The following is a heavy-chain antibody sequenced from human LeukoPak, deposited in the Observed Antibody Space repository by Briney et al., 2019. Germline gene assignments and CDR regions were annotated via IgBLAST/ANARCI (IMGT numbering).Heavy chain of an antibody. CDR3: AREGGVVTVEDAFDI. Sequence: GGSLRLSCAASGFTVSSNYISWVRQAPGKGLEWVSLIYSSGSTYYADSVKGRFTISRDNSKNTLYLQMNSLRAEDTAVYYCAREGGVVTVEDAFDIWGQGTMVTVSS. CDR1: GFTVSSNY. J-gene: IGHJ3*02. V-gene: IGHV3-53*01. D-gene: IGHD2-21*02. CDR2: IYSSGST.